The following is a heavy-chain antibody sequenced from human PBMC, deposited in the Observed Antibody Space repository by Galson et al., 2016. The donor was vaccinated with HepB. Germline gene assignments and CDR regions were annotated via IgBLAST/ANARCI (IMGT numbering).Heavy chain of an antibody. CDR1: GYTFTSYT. CDR3: ATGHQHTSNWFAEVWTYSYGMNV. D-gene: IGHD3-10*01. V-gene: IGHV1-3*04. Sequence: SVKVSCKASGYTFTSYTIHWVRQAPGQSPEWIGWINTAYGNTEYSQRFQGRVTITRDTSASTSHLEVSSLNSKDTAVYYCATGHQHTSNWFAEVWTYSYGMNVWGQGTTVTVSS. CDR2: INTAYGNT. J-gene: IGHJ6*02.